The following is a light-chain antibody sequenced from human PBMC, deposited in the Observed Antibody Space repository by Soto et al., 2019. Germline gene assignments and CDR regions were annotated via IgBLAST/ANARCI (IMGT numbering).Light chain of an antibody. CDR1: SSDVGAYNY. J-gene: IGLJ1*01. CDR2: EVS. Sequence: QSVLTQPASVSGSLGQSITISCTGTSSDVGAYNYVSWYQQQPGKAPKLMISEVSNRPSGVSNRFSGSKSGNTASPIISGLQAEDEADYYCCSFTSITTYVFGTGTKATVL. V-gene: IGLV2-14*01. CDR3: CSFTSITTYV.